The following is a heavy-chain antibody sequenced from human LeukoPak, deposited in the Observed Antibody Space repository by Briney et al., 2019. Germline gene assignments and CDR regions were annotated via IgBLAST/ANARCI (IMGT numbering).Heavy chain of an antibody. Sequence: ASVRVSCKASGYTFTSYGISWVRQAPGQGLEWMGWISAYNGNTNYAQKLQGRVTMTTDTSTSTAYMELRSLRSDDTAVYYCARDIPQGYGSGSYYQGDDWGQGTLVTVSS. CDR2: ISAYNGNT. CDR1: GYTFTSYG. CDR3: ARDIPQGYGSGSYYQGDD. V-gene: IGHV1-18*01. J-gene: IGHJ4*02. D-gene: IGHD3-10*01.